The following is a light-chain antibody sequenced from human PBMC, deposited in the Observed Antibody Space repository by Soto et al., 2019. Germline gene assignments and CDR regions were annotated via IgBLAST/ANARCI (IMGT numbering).Light chain of an antibody. CDR1: QSISSW. CDR2: DAS. Sequence: DIQMTQSPSTLSASVGDRVTITCRARQSISSWLAWYQQKPGKAPKLLIYDASSLESGAPSRFRGSRSGSEFTLTISSLQPDDFATYYFQQYNSYPSTFGQGTKVEIK. V-gene: IGKV1-5*01. J-gene: IGKJ1*01. CDR3: QQYNSYPST.